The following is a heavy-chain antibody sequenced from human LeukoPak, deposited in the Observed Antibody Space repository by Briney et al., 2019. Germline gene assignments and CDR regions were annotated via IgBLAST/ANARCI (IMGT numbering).Heavy chain of an antibody. CDR1: GGSFSGYY. D-gene: IGHD6-13*01. V-gene: IGHV4-34*01. J-gene: IGHJ4*02. CDR3: ARVTIAAAAPCDY. CDR2: INHSGST. Sequence: SETLSLTCAVYGGSFSGYYWSWIRQPPGKGLEWIGEINHSGSTNYNPSLKSRVTISVDTSKNQFSLKLSSVTAADTAVYYCARVTIAAAAPCDYWGQGTLVTVSS.